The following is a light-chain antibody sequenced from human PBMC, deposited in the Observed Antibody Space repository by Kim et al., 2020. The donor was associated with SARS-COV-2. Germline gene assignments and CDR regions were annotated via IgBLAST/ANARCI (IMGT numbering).Light chain of an antibody. V-gene: IGLV1-44*01. J-gene: IGLJ3*02. Sequence: GQRVTISCSGSSSNIGSNTVHWYQQLPGTAPKLLIYDNDQRPSGVPDRFSGSKSGTSASLAISGLQSEDEADYYCAAWDDSLAGPVFGGGTQLTVL. CDR1: SSNIGSNT. CDR2: DND. CDR3: AAWDDSLAGPV.